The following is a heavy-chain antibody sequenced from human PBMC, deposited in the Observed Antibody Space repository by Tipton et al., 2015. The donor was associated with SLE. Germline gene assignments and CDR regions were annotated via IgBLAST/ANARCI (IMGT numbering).Heavy chain of an antibody. CDR3: ASPGIAAAGTGYFQH. Sequence: QSGAEVKKPGASVKVSCKASGYTFTSYGISWVRQAPGQGLEWMGWISVYSGNTNYAQKLQGRVTMTTDTSTSTAYMELRSLRSDDTAVYYCASPGIAAAGTGYFQHWGQGTLVTVSS. V-gene: IGHV1-18*04. CDR2: ISVYSGNT. CDR1: GYTFTSYG. J-gene: IGHJ1*01. D-gene: IGHD6-13*01.